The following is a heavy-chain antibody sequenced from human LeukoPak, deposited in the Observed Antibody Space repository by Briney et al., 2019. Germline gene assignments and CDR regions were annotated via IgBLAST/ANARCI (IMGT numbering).Heavy chain of an antibody. D-gene: IGHD3-10*01. V-gene: IGHV1-2*02. Sequence: ASVKVSCKASGYTFTSYGISWVRQAPGQGLEWMGWIYPKIGGIKSAQKFQGRVTMTRDTSLSTAYMELSGLSSDDTAVYYCAKFDPPFYYGSGRYDADWGQGTLVTVSS. CDR1: GYTFTSYG. CDR2: IYPKIGGI. CDR3: AKFDPPFYYGSGRYDAD. J-gene: IGHJ4*02.